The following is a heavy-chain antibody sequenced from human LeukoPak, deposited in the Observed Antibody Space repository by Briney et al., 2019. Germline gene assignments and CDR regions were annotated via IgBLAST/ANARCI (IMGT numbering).Heavy chain of an antibody. CDR3: ARGWIERYYYDSSGPSYYFDY. Sequence: GASVKVSCKASGYTFTSYDINWVRQATGQGLEWMGWMNPNGGNTGYAQKFQGRVTMTRNTSISTAYMELSSLRSEDTAVYYCARGWIERYYYDSSGPSYYFDYWGQGTLVTVSS. CDR1: GYTFTSYD. CDR2: MNPNGGNT. D-gene: IGHD3-22*01. V-gene: IGHV1-8*01. J-gene: IGHJ4*02.